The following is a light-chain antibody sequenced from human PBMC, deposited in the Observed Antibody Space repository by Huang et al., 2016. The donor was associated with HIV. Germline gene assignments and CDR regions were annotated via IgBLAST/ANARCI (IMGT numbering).Light chain of an antibody. CDR2: DAS. V-gene: IGKV3-15*01. Sequence: THSPATLSVSPGERATLSCRASQGIGNKLAWYQVKPGQAPRLLIFDASYRATDVPARFSGGGSDIDFTLTISDLQSEDSAVYYCQQYNRWPRTFGQGTEVEIK. J-gene: IGKJ2*01. CDR1: QGIGNK. CDR3: QQYNRWPRT.